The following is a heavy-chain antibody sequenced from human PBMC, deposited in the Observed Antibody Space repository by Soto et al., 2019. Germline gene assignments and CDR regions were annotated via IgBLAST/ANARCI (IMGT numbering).Heavy chain of an antibody. Sequence: PGWSLRLSCAASGFTFSIYSMCWVRQAPGKGLEWLSYISSDSSTIYYAGSVKGRFTISRDNAENSLYLQMNSLRDEDTAVYFCASYTARPWYAGYGMDVWGHGTKVTVSS. CDR2: ISSDSSTI. D-gene: IGHD2-2*01. J-gene: IGHJ6*02. CDR3: ASYTARPWYAGYGMDV. CDR1: GFTFSIYS. V-gene: IGHV3-48*02.